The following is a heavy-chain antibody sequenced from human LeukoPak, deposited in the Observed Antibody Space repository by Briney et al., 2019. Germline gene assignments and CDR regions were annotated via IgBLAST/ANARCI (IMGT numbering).Heavy chain of an antibody. CDR3: ARDQAVTGSDY. Sequence: GGSLRLSCAASGFTFSNAWMSWVRQTPGKGLEWVSVIYSDGSTYYADSVKGRFIISRDNSKNTLYLQMNSLRVEDTGVFYCARDQAVTGSDYWGQGTLVTVSS. CDR1: GFTFSNAW. V-gene: IGHV3-66*01. CDR2: IYSDGST. J-gene: IGHJ4*02. D-gene: IGHD4-17*01.